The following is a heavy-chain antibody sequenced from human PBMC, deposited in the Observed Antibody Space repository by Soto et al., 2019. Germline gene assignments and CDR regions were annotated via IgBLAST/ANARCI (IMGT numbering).Heavy chain of an antibody. J-gene: IGHJ4*02. CDR2: IYPGDSDT. CDR3: ARAPSHGWFQHFDY. V-gene: IGHV5-51*01. Sequence: GESLKISCKGSGYGFANYWIGWVRQMPGKGLEWMGIIYPGDSDTRYSPSFEGHVTISADKSISTAYLQWSSLKASDTATYFWARAPSHGWFQHFDYWGQGTLVTVSS. D-gene: IGHD6-19*01. CDR1: GYGFANYW.